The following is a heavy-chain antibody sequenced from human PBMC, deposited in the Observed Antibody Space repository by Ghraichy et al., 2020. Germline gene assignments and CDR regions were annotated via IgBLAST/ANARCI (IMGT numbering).Heavy chain of an antibody. CDR2: TYYRSKWYN. Sequence: SQTLSLTCGISGDSVSSNSAAWNWIRQSPSRGLEWLGRTYYRSKWYNDYAVSVKSRITINPDTSKNQFSLQLNSVTPEDTAVYYCARGASIAAAGPNWFDPWGQGTLVTVSS. V-gene: IGHV6-1*01. D-gene: IGHD6-13*01. J-gene: IGHJ5*02. CDR3: ARGASIAAAGPNWFDP. CDR1: GDSVSSNSAA.